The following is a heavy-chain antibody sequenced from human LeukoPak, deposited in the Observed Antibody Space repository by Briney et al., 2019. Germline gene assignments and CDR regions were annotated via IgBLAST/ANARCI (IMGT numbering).Heavy chain of an antibody. CDR3: VVRWSGMEIYY. V-gene: IGHV5-51*01. Sequence: GAALQISSQGSRYGFTSYWIGWVRPMPRKGREWRGIIYPGDSDTRYSPSFQGRVTISAHKSISPAFLQRSSLKASDTAIYYCVVRWSGMEIYYWGQGALVTVSS. D-gene: IGHD3-3*01. CDR2: IYPGDSDT. J-gene: IGHJ4*02. CDR1: RYGFTSYW.